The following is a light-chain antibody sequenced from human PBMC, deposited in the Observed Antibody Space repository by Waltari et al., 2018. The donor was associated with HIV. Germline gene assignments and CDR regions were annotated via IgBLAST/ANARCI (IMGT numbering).Light chain of an antibody. Sequence: QPPSVSVAPGKTARITCGGENIGSKSVNWYQKQPGQAPVMVIYHDTDRPSGIPDRFSGSNSEDTATLTIRRVEAGDEADYFCQVWDTNTDQYVIFGGGTNLAV. CDR3: QVWDTNTDQYVI. CDR1: NIGSKS. J-gene: IGLJ2*01. CDR2: HDT. V-gene: IGLV3-21*01.